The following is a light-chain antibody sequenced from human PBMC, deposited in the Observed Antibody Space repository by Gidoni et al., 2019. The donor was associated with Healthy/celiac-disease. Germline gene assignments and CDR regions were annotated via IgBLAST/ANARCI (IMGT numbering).Light chain of an antibody. J-gene: IGKJ3*01. CDR3: QQYYSTPFT. V-gene: IGKV4-1*01. Sequence: DIVMRESTDSLAVSLGERATINCKSSQSVLYSSNNKNYLAWYQQKPGQPPKLLIYWASTRESGVPDRFSGSESGTDFTLTISSLQAEDVAVYYCQQYYSTPFTFGPGTKVDIK. CDR1: QSVLYSSNNKNY. CDR2: WAS.